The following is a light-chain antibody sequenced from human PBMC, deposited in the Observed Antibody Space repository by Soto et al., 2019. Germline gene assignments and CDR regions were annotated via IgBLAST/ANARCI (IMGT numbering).Light chain of an antibody. CDR3: SSYTTTSTLYV. CDR1: SRDVGNYNY. CDR2: GVS. V-gene: IGLV2-14*01. J-gene: IGLJ1*01. Sequence: QSALTQPASVSGSPGQSITISCTGTSRDVGNYNYVSWYQQDPGKAPKLIIYGVSNRPSGVSSRFSGSKSDNTASLTISGLQAEDEADYYCSSYTTTSTLYVFGTGTKLTVL.